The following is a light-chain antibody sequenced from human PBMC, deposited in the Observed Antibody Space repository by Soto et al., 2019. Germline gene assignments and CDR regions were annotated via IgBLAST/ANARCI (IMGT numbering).Light chain of an antibody. J-gene: IGKJ1*01. Sequence: EIVLTQSPGTLSLSPGERATLSCRASQSVSSSYLAWYQQKPGQAPRLLIYGASSRATGIPDRFSGSGSGTDFTLTISRLEPEDFAVYYCQQYGGSHVTLGQGTKVDIK. CDR2: GAS. CDR3: QQYGGSHVT. V-gene: IGKV3-20*01. CDR1: QSVSSSY.